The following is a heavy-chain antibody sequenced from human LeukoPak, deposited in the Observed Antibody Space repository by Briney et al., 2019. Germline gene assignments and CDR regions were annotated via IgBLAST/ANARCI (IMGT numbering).Heavy chain of an antibody. V-gene: IGHV4-39*01. CDR1: GDSFRSSPYY. Sequence: SETLSLTCTVSGDSFRSSPYYWGWIRQPPGKGLEWIGCIYYNGSPYYNPSLKSRVTMSADTAKNQFSLKLNSVTATDTAIYYCARGTGDLYYFDYWGQGTLVTVSS. D-gene: IGHD7-27*01. CDR3: ARGTGDLYYFDY. CDR2: IYYNGSP. J-gene: IGHJ4*02.